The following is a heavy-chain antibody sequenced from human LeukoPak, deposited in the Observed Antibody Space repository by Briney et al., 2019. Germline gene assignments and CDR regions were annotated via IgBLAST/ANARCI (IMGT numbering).Heavy chain of an antibody. J-gene: IGHJ4*02. V-gene: IGHV3-48*02. CDR3: ARAAYASGPDY. CDR1: GFTFSGYS. CDR2: ISPSSDAI. D-gene: IGHD6-25*01. Sequence: GGSLRLSCAASGFTFSGYSMNWVRQAPGKGLEWVSYISPSSDAIHYADSVKGRFTISRDNAKNSLYLQMSSLRDEDTAVYYCARAAYASGPDYWGQGTLVTASS.